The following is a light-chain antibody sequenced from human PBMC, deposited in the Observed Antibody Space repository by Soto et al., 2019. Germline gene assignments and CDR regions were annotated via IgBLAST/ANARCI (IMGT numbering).Light chain of an antibody. CDR2: GAS. CDR3: QQYGSSRDT. Sequence: EIVLTQSPGTLSLSPGDGATLSCRASQSVAGNSLAWYRHKSGQPPRLIMYGASIRATGIPGRFSGSGSGTDFTLTISRLEPEDFAVYYCQQYGSSRDTFGQGTKLEIK. V-gene: IGKV3-20*01. CDR1: QSVAGNS. J-gene: IGKJ2*01.